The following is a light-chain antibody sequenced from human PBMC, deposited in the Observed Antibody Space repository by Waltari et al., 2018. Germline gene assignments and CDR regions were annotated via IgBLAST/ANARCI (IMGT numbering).Light chain of an antibody. CDR3: CSYAGLGIYV. Sequence: QSGLTQPASVSGSPGQSLTVSCTGTSSAVGNYNLVSWYQQYPGKAPKLMVYEVTKRTSGVSDRFSGSKSGNTASLTISGLQSEDEADYYCCSYAGLGIYVFGTGTKVTVL. J-gene: IGLJ1*01. V-gene: IGLV2-23*02. CDR2: EVT. CDR1: SSAVGNYNL.